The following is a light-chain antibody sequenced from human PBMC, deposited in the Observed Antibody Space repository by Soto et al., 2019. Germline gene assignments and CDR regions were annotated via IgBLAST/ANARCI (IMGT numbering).Light chain of an antibody. CDR3: QHHNSYSQT. V-gene: IGKV1-5*01. Sequence: DIQMTQSPPTLSASVGDRVTITCRDSQSIRNYLAWYQQMPGKAPKLLIYGAYNLQSGVPSRFSGSGSGTEFTLTISSLQPDDFATYFCQHHNSYSQTFGQGTKVEIK. J-gene: IGKJ1*01. CDR2: GAY. CDR1: QSIRNY.